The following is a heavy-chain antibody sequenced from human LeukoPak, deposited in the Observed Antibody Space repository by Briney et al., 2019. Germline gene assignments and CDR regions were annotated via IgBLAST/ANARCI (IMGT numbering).Heavy chain of an antibody. CDR2: ISSSSSYI. CDR1: GFTFSSYA. Sequence: GGSLRLSCVASGFTFSSYAMSWVRQAPGKGLEWVSSISSSSSYIYYADSVKGRFTISRDNAKNSLYLQMNSLRAEDTAVYYCAVPSTYDSSGYYRLYYFDYWGQGTLVTVSS. J-gene: IGHJ4*02. V-gene: IGHV3-21*01. CDR3: AVPSTYDSSGYYRLYYFDY. D-gene: IGHD3-22*01.